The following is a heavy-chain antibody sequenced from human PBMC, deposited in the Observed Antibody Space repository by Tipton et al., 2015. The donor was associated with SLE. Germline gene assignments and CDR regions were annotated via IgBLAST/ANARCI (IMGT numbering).Heavy chain of an antibody. D-gene: IGHD2-15*01. J-gene: IGHJ3*02. CDR1: GFTFSSYS. Sequence: LRLSCAASGFTFSSYSMNWVRQAPGKGLEWIGEINHRGSTNYNPSLKSRVTISVDTSKNQFSLKLSSVTAADTAVYYCATLSGVAATLDAFDIWGQGTMVTVSS. CDR2: INHRGST. V-gene: IGHV4-34*08. CDR3: ATLSGVAATLDAFDI.